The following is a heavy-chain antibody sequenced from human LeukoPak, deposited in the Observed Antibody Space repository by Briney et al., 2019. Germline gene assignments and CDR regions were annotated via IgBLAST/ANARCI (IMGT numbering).Heavy chain of an antibody. Sequence: GGSLTLSCVASGFMFSSYWENCVRQAPGKALVWVSRINSDGSSTSYADSVKGRFTISRDNAKNTLFLQMNSLRAEDTAVYYCARGPGAFDIWGQGTMVTVSS. CDR2: INSDGSST. D-gene: IGHD2-2*01. CDR1: GFMFSSYW. V-gene: IGHV3-74*01. J-gene: IGHJ3*02. CDR3: ARGPGAFDI.